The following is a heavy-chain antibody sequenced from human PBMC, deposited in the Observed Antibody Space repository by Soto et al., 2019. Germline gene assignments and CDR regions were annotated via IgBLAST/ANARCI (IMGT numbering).Heavy chain of an antibody. CDR1: GGSFSGYN. CDR3: ARGRRYSSSYDYYYYGMDV. V-gene: IGHV4-34*01. J-gene: IGHJ6*02. Sequence: ETLSLTCAVYGGSFSGYNWSWIRQPPGKGLEWIGEINHSGSTNYNPSLKSRVTISVDTSKNQFSLKLSSVTAADTAVYYCARGRRYSSSYDYYYYGMDVWGQGTTVTVSS. CDR2: INHSGST. D-gene: IGHD6-6*01.